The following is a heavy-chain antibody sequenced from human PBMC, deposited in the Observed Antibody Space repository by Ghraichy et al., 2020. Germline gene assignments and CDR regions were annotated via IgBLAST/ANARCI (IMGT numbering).Heavy chain of an antibody. J-gene: IGHJ4*02. CDR2: TYSRSKWHN. D-gene: IGHD4-23*01. Sequence: SHTLSLPWGSAGEREERKSGDWNRIRQSQSRGLEWLGRTYSRSKWHNDYAVSVKSRIAINPDTSKNQFSLQLNSVTPEDTAVYYCTREGDAYSGIDFWGQGTLATVSS. CDR3: TREGDAYSGIDF. V-gene: IGHV6-1*01. CDR1: GEREERKSGD.